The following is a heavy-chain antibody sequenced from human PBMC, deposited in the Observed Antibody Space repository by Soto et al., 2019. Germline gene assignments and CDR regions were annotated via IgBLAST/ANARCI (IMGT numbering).Heavy chain of an antibody. CDR1: GGSISSYY. CDR2: IYYSGST. Sequence: SETLSLTCTFSGGSISSYYWSWIRQPPGKGLEWIGYIYYSGSTNYNPSLKSRVTISVDTSKNQFSLKLSSVTAADTAVYYCARSDYYYYYGMDVWGQGTTVTVSS. J-gene: IGHJ6*02. V-gene: IGHV4-59*01. CDR3: ARSDYYYYYGMDV.